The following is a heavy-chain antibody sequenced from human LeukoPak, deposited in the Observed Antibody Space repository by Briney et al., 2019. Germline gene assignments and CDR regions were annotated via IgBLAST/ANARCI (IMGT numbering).Heavy chain of an antibody. V-gene: IGHV3-74*01. CDR1: GFTLSNHW. CDR2: INTDGSST. J-gene: IGHJ6*04. Sequence: PEGSLRLSCAASGFTLSNHWIHWVRQAPGKGLVWVSRINTDGSSTNYADSVRGRFTVSRDNAKNSLYLQMNSLRAEDTAVYYCAELGITMIGGVWGKGTTVTISS. CDR3: AELGITMIGGV. D-gene: IGHD3-10*02.